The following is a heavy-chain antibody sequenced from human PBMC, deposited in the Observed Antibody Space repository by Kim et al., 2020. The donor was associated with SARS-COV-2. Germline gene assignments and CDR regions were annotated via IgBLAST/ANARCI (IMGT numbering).Heavy chain of an antibody. CDR2: IYYSGST. Sequence: SETLSLTCTVSGGSISSSSYYWGWIRQPPGKGLEWIGSIYYSGSTYYNPSLKSRVTISVDTSKNQFSLKLSSVTAADTAVYYCARHPLIVLVTHWYFDPWGRGTLVTVSS. CDR1: GGSISSSSYY. J-gene: IGHJ2*01. D-gene: IGHD3-22*01. CDR3: ARHPLIVLVTHWYFDP. V-gene: IGHV4-39*01.